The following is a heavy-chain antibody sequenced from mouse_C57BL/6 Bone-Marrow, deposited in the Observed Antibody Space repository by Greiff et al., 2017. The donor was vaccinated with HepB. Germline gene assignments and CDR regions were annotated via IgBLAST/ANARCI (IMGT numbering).Heavy chain of an antibody. D-gene: IGHD2-4*01. CDR1: GYTFTDYY. V-gene: IGHV1-77*01. Sequence: QVHVKQSGAELVKPGASVKISCKASGYTFTDYYINWVKQRPGQGLEWIGKIGPGSGSTYYNEKFKGKATLTADKSSSTAYMQLSSLTSEDSAVYFCAIYDYDRNYAMDYWGQGTSVTVSS. J-gene: IGHJ4*01. CDR3: AIYDYDRNYAMDY. CDR2: IGPGSGST.